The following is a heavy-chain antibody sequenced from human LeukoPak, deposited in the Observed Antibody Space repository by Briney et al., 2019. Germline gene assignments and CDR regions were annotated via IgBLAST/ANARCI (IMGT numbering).Heavy chain of an antibody. Sequence: QPGGSLRLSCAASGFTFSSYWMSWVRQAPGKGLEWVANIKQDGSEKYYVDSVKGRFTISRDNAKNSLYLQMNSLRAEDTAVYYCARDRCLFSRGVSATYCSRENWGQGTLVTVSS. D-gene: IGHD2-2*01. V-gene: IGHV3-7*01. CDR3: ARDRCLFSRGVSATYCSREN. CDR1: GFTFSSYW. CDR2: IKQDGSEK. J-gene: IGHJ4*02.